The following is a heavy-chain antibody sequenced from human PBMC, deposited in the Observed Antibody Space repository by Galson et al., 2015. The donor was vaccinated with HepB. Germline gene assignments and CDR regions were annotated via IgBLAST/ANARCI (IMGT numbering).Heavy chain of an antibody. D-gene: IGHD3-3*01. Sequence: SETLSLTCTVSGGSISNYYWSWIRQPPGKGLEWIGNIHYSGSSNYKPSLKSRITISVDMSQNQFSLKLSFVTAADTAVYYCARDLYYDFWNGYRVQPTYGMDVWGQGTTVIVSS. J-gene: IGHJ6*02. CDR3: ARDLYYDFWNGYRVQPTYGMDV. CDR1: GGSISNYY. CDR2: IHYSGSS. V-gene: IGHV4-59*01.